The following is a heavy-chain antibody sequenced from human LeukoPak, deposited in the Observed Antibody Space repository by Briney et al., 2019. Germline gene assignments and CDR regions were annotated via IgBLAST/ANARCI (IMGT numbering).Heavy chain of an antibody. CDR3: ATHELKDAFDI. J-gene: IGHJ3*02. D-gene: IGHD3-10*01. Sequence: PGGSLRLSCAASGFTFSSYSMNWVRQAPGKGLEWVSYISGSSSTIYYADSVKGRFTISRDNAKNSLYLQMNSLRAKDTAVYYCATHELKDAFDIWGQGTMVTVSS. CDR2: ISGSSSTI. V-gene: IGHV3-48*01. CDR1: GFTFSSYS.